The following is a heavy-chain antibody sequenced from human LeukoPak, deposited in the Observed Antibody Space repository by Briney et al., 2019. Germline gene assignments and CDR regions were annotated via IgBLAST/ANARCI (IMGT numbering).Heavy chain of an antibody. D-gene: IGHD6-13*01. CDR1: GGSFSGYY. CDR3: ARGVGGSSWYDVYYYYYMDV. CDR2: INHSGST. V-gene: IGHV4-34*01. J-gene: IGHJ6*03. Sequence: SETLSLTCAVYGGSFSGYYWSWIRQPPGKGLEWIGEINHSGSTNYNPSLKSRVTISVDTSKNQFSLKLSSVTAADTAVYHCARGVGGSSWYDVYYYYYMDVWGKGTTVTVSS.